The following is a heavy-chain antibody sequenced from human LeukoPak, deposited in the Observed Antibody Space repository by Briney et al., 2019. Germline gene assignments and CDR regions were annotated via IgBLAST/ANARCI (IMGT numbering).Heavy chain of an antibody. CDR2: ISGSGYYS. CDR1: EFTFDNYA. V-gene: IGHV3-23*01. D-gene: IGHD2-2*01. CDR3: AKDYGVVPAAPGFQH. Sequence: GGSLRLSCAASEFTFDNYAMSWVRQAPGKGLEWVSVISGSGYYSYYADSVKGRFTISRDNSKNTLYLQMNSLRAEDTAVYYCAKDYGVVPAAPGFQHWGQGTLVTVSS. J-gene: IGHJ1*01.